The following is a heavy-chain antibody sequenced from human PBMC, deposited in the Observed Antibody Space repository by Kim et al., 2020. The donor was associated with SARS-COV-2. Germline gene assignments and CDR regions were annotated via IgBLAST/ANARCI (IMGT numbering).Heavy chain of an antibody. D-gene: IGHD3-10*01. CDR3: ARHGDYYGSGSHLYF. J-gene: IGHJ4*01. CDR2: LYYGESS. CDR1: GGSISSSHYY. V-gene: IGHV4-39*01. Sequence: SETLSLTCIVSGGSISSSHYYWGWIRQSPGKGLEWIGSLYYGESSHYNPSLKNRVTISVDTSSNQISLRLSSWSATATAVYYCARHGDYYGSGSHLYF.